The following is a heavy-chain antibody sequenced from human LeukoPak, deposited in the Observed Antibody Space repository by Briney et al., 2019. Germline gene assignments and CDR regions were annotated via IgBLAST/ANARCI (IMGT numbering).Heavy chain of an antibody. CDR2: ISAYKGNT. CDR1: GYTFTTYG. CDR3: ARQHSSGYYSPNYYYGMDV. V-gene: IGHV1-18*01. J-gene: IGHJ6*02. Sequence: ASVKVSCKASGYTFTTYGISWVRQAPGQGLEWMGWISAYKGNTNYAQKLQGRVTMTTETSTGTAYMELRSLRSDDTAVYYCARQHSSGYYSPNYYYGMDVWGQGTTVTVSS. D-gene: IGHD3-22*01.